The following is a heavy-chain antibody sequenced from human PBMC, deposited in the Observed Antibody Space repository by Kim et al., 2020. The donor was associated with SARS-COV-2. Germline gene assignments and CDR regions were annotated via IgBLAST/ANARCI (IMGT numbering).Heavy chain of an antibody. D-gene: IGHD3-10*01. Sequence: LKSRVTISGDTSKNQFSLKLSSVTAADTAVYYCARDSGFYYYGSGSYFDYWGQGTLVTVSS. CDR3: ARDSGFYYYGSGSYFDY. V-gene: IGHV4-59*01. J-gene: IGHJ4*02.